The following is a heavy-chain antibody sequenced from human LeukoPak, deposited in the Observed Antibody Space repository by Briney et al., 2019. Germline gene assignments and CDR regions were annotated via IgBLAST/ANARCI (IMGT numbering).Heavy chain of an antibody. CDR3: ANYYYDSSGYRFDY. CDR2: IFTSGIT. J-gene: IGHJ4*02. CDR1: GAPINSGSSY. D-gene: IGHD3-22*01. V-gene: IGHV4-61*02. Sequence: SQTLSLTGTVSGAPINSGSSYWGSIRQPAGKGLEWIGRIFTSGITDYNPSLKSRVTISIDASKNQFPLKLTSVTAADTAMYYCANYYYDSSGYRFDYWGQGTLVTVSS.